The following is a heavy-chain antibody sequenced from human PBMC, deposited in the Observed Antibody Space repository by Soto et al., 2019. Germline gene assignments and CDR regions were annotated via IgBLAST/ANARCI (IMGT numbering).Heavy chain of an antibody. J-gene: IGHJ5*02. CDR3: ARDYSNYGNWFDP. V-gene: IGHV3-74*01. CDR2: INTDGSIT. CDR1: GFTLSSYW. Sequence: GGSLRLSCAASGFTLSSYWMHWVLQAPGKRLVWVSRINTDGSITNYADSVKGRFTISRDNANNALFLQMNSLRAEDTAVYYCARDYSNYGNWFDPWGQGSLVTVSS. D-gene: IGHD4-4*01.